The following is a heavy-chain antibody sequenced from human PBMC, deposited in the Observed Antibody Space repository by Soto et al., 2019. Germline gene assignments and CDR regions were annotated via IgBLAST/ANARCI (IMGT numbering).Heavy chain of an antibody. CDR3: ARGQVHARAFDY. CDR2: INHSGST. CDR1: GVSFSGYY. Sequence: SETLSLTCAVYGVSFSGYYWSWIRQPPGKGLEWIGEINHSGSTNYNPSLKSRVTISVDTSKNQFSLKLSSVTAADTAVYYCARGQVHARAFDYWGQGTLVTVSS. J-gene: IGHJ4*02. V-gene: IGHV4-34*01.